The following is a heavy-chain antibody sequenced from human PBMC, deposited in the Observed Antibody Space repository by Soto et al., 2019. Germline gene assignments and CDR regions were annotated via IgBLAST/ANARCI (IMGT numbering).Heavy chain of an antibody. J-gene: IGHJ4*02. CDR3: ARRSSGYYFDY. V-gene: IGHV3-23*01. CDR2: ISGSGGST. Sequence: EVQLLESGGGLVQPGGSLRLSCAASGFTFSSYAMSWVRQAPGKGLEWVSAISGSGGSTYYADSVKGRFTISRDNSKNTLNLQMNSLRADDTAVYYCARRSSGYYFDYWGQGTLVTVSS. CDR1: GFTFSSYA. D-gene: IGHD6-19*01.